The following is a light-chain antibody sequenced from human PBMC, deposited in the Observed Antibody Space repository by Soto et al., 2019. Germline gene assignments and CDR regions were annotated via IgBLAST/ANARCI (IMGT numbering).Light chain of an antibody. Sequence: DIQMTQSPSSLSASVGDRVTITCRASQGISNYLAWYQQKPWKVPKLLLYAASTLQSGVPSRFSGSGSGTDFTLTISSLQPEDVANYYCQKYNSAPWTFGQGTKVESK. J-gene: IGKJ1*01. CDR3: QKYNSAPWT. CDR1: QGISNY. V-gene: IGKV1-27*01. CDR2: AAS.